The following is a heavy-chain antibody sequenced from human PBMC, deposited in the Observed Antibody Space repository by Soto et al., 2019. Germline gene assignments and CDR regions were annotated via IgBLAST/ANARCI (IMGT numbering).Heavy chain of an antibody. CDR1: GFTFSSYW. Sequence: GGSLRLSCAASGFTFSSYWMHWVRQAPGKGLVWVSRINSDGSSTSYADSVKGRFTISRDNAKNTLYLQMNSLRAEDTAVYYCARGVLLVPHDAFDIWGQGTMVTVSS. V-gene: IGHV3-74*01. CDR2: INSDGSST. D-gene: IGHD6-6*01. CDR3: ARGVLLVPHDAFDI. J-gene: IGHJ3*02.